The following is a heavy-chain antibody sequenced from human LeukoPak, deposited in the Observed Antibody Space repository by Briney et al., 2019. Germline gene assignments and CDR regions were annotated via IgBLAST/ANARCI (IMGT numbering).Heavy chain of an antibody. D-gene: IGHD6-19*01. V-gene: IGHV1-18*01. CDR2: ISAYNGNT. CDR1: GYTFSNCG. CDR3: ARFSIGVAGIDY. Sequence: ASVKVSCKASGYTFSNCGLSWVRQAPGQGLEWMGWISAYNGNTKYAQRLQGRVIMTTDTSTSTAYMELRSLTSDDTAVYYCARFSIGVAGIDYWGQGTLVTVSS. J-gene: IGHJ4*02.